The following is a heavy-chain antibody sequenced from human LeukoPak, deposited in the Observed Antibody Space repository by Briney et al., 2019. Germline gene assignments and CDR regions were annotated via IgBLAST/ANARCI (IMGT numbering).Heavy chain of an antibody. CDR3: ARVVRLGDFDY. D-gene: IGHD3-16*01. CDR2: IYYSGST. J-gene: IGHJ4*02. CDR1: GGSISSYY. V-gene: IGHV4-59*12. Sequence: PSETLSLTCTVSGGSISSYYWSWIRQPPGKGLEWIGYIYYSGSTNYNPSLKSRVTISVDTSKNQFSLKLSSVTAADTAVYYCARVVRLGDFDYWGQGTLVTVSS.